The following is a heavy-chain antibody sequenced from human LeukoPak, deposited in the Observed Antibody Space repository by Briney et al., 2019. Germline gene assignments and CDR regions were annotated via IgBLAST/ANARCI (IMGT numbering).Heavy chain of an antibody. CDR2: ISSSSSYI. CDR3: ARVFSPPSLRYFDGSGGKDAFDI. V-gene: IGHV3-21*01. CDR1: GFTFSSYS. D-gene: IGHD3-9*01. Sequence: GGSLRLSCAASGFTFSSYSMNWLRQAPGKGLEWVSSISSSSSYIYHADSVKGRLTISRDNAKNSLYLQMNSLRAEDTAVYYCARVFSPPSLRYFDGSGGKDAFDIWGQGTMVTVSS. J-gene: IGHJ3*02.